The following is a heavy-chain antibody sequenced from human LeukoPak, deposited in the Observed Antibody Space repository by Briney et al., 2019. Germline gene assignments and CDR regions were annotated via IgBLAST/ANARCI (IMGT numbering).Heavy chain of an antibody. Sequence: GGSLRLSCAASGFTFSFYWMTRVRQAPGKGLEWVSSISSSSSYIYYADSVKGRFTISRDNAKNSLYLQMNSLRAEDTAVYYCARVVVPAAIHDAFDIWGQGTMVTASS. CDR2: ISSSSSYI. CDR1: GFTFSFYW. D-gene: IGHD2-2*02. J-gene: IGHJ3*02. V-gene: IGHV3-21*01. CDR3: ARVVVPAAIHDAFDI.